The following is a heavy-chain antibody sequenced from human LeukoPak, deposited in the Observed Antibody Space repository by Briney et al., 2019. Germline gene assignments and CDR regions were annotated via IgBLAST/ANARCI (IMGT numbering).Heavy chain of an antibody. V-gene: IGHV4-59*08. Sequence: SETLSLTCTVSGGSISSYYWSWIRQPPGKGLEWIGYIYHSGSTNYNPSLKSRVTISVDTSKNQFSLKLTFVTAADTAVYYCARHVYSSIWYIYYYGVDVWGQGTTVTVSS. D-gene: IGHD6-13*01. CDR3: ARHVYSSIWYIYYYGVDV. CDR1: GGSISSYY. CDR2: IYHSGST. J-gene: IGHJ6*02.